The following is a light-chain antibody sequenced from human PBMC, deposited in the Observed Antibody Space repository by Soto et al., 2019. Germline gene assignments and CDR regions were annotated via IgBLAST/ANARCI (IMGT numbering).Light chain of an antibody. V-gene: IGLV2-23*02. CDR2: EVS. Sequence: QSALTQPASVSGSPGQSITISCTGTSSDVGSYNLVSWYQQHPGKAPKLMIYEVSKRPSGVSNRFSGSKSGNTASLTISGLQAEDEADYYCCSYAGSSTFEYVFGTGTKVPS. CDR1: SSDVGSYNL. J-gene: IGLJ1*01. CDR3: CSYAGSSTFEYV.